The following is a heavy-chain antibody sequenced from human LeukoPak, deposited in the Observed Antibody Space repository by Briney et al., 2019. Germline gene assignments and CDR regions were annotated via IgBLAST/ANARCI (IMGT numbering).Heavy chain of an antibody. CDR1: GFTFSSYS. J-gene: IGHJ6*03. V-gene: IGHV3-48*01. D-gene: IGHD4-17*01. CDR3: ARCPTVTTSNYYYDYMDV. Sequence: GGSLRLSCAASGFTFSSYSMTWVRQAPGKGLEWASYISSSSSTIYYADSVKGRFTISRDNAKNSLYLQMNSLRAEDTAVYYCARCPTVTTSNYYYDYMDVWGKGTTVTVSS. CDR2: ISSSSSTI.